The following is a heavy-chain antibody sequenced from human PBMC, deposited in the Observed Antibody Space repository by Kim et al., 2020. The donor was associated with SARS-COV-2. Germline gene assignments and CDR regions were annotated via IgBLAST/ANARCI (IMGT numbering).Heavy chain of an antibody. D-gene: IGHD2-15*01. Sequence: GGSLRLSCATSGFTFSTYGMHWVRQAPGKGLEWVAVIWYDGSKKYYADAVKGRFSISRDNSKNTLYLQMNSLRAEDTAVYYCARDISAHSAAYWGQGTLVTVSS. CDR1: GFTFSTYG. CDR2: IWYDGSKK. V-gene: IGHV3-33*01. J-gene: IGHJ4*02. CDR3: ARDISAHSAAY.